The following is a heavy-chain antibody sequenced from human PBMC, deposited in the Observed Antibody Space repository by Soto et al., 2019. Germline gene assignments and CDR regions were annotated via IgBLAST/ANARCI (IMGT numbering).Heavy chain of an antibody. D-gene: IGHD1-26*01. J-gene: IGHJ4*02. CDR1: GFIFRNFG. Sequence: QVQLVESGGGVVQPGRSLRLSCAASGFIFRNFGMHWVRRAPGKGLEWVAAISGDGNDKYYADSMKGRFTISRDNFNNTLYLQLYSLRPEDTAVYHCVQGASTAHQPLDSWGQGVLVTVSS. CDR3: VQGASTAHQPLDS. V-gene: IGHV3-30*03. CDR2: ISGDGNDK.